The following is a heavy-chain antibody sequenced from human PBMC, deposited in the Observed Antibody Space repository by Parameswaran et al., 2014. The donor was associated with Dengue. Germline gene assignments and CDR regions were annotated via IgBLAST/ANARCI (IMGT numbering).Heavy chain of an antibody. Sequence: WIRQPPGKGLEWVASIKEDGGEKYYVDSVKGRFTISRDNAKNSLYLQMNSQRAEDTAVYYCARDEQKLVGFKYYFDYWGQGTLVTVSS. J-gene: IGHJ4*02. CDR3: ARDEQKLVGFKYYFDY. D-gene: IGHD6-13*01. V-gene: IGHV3-7*01. CDR2: IKEDGGEK.